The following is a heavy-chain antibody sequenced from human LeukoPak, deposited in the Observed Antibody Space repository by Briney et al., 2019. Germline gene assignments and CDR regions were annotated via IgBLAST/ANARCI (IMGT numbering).Heavy chain of an antibody. CDR2: IYYSGST. Sequence: SETLSLTCTVSGGSISSSSYYWGWIRQPPGKGLEWIGSIYYSGSTYYNPSLKSRVTISVDTSKNQFSLKLSSVTAADTAVYYCASGYSYDPSFDYWGQGTLVTVSS. CDR1: GGSISSSSYY. V-gene: IGHV4-39*07. CDR3: ASGYSYDPSFDY. D-gene: IGHD5-18*01. J-gene: IGHJ4*02.